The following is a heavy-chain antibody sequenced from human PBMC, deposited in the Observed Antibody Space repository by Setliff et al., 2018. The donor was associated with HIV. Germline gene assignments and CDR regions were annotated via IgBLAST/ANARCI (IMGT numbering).Heavy chain of an antibody. CDR1: GFTFSSYS. D-gene: IGHD4-17*01. CDR2: ISGAGATT. CDR3: AKDGYSDYLNSYFDY. J-gene: IGHJ4*02. Sequence: GGSLRLSCAASGFTFSSYSMNWVRQAPGKGLEWVAGISGAGATTYYADSVKGRFTISRDNSKDTLYLQMNSLRAEDTAVYYCAKDGYSDYLNSYFDYWGQGTLVTVSS. V-gene: IGHV3-23*01.